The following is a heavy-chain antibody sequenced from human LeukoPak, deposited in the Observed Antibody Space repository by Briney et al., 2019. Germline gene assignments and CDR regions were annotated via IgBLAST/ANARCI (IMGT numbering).Heavy chain of an antibody. CDR3: AKGLFSAYDKYLDS. J-gene: IGHJ4*02. CDR2: ISDTGRDI. V-gene: IGHV3-21*04. CDR1: GFAFESFT. Sequence: PGGSLRLSCAGSGFAFESFTMTWVRQAPGKGLEWVSLISDTGRDINYADSVRGRFTTSRDNTKNSLFLQMDSLRVEDTAIYYCAKGLFSAYDKYLDSWGQGTLVTVSS. D-gene: IGHD5-12*01.